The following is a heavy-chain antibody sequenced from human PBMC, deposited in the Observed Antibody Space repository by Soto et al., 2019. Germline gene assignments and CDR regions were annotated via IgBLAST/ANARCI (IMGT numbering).Heavy chain of an antibody. V-gene: IGHV3-30*18. CDR1: GLTFSSYG. Sequence: GGSLRLSCAASGLTFSSYGMHWVRQAPGRGLEWVAGISYDGRNKYYVDSVKGQFTISRDNSKNTLYLQMNSLRAEDTAVYYCAKELHDSSGSPMYYFDYWGQGILVTVSS. D-gene: IGHD3-22*01. CDR3: AKELHDSSGSPMYYFDY. J-gene: IGHJ4*02. CDR2: ISYDGRNK.